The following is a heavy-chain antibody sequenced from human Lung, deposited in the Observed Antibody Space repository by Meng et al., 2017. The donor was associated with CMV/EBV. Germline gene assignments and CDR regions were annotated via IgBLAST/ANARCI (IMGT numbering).Heavy chain of an antibody. CDR1: GFTFNNYA. CDR3: ARGDSSTTWLVFDY. D-gene: IGHD6-13*01. V-gene: IGHV3-23*01. J-gene: IGHJ4*02. CDR2: VLGTGPT. Sequence: ASGFTFNNYAMTWVRKAPGKGLEWVSTVLGTGPTYYADYVKGRFTISRDDSRNTLFLQLNSLRDEDTAVFYCARGDSSTTWLVFDYWGLGTLVTVSS.